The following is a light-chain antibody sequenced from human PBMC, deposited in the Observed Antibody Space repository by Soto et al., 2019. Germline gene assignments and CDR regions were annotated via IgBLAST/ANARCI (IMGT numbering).Light chain of an antibody. CDR3: LQHNSYPLT. J-gene: IGKJ4*01. V-gene: IGKV1-5*01. CDR1: QSISSW. Sequence: ASQSISSWLAWYQQKPGKPPKRLIYAASSLQTGVPSRFSGDGFGTEFTLTISSLQPEDFATYYCLQHNSYPLTFGGGTKVDI. CDR2: AAS.